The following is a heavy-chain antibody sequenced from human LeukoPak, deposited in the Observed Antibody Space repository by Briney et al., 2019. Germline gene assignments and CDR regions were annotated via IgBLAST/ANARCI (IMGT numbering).Heavy chain of an antibody. CDR2: LSVINGNT. J-gene: IGHJ4*02. Sequence: AAVKVSCKTSGYSFTNYVISWVRQAPGKGLEWMGWLSVINGNTKYAQSLHGRVLMPTDTSTTTGHMELRSRRSDDTAVYFCARVQEADMIVEDFWGQGTLVIVSP. CDR1: GYSFTNYV. CDR3: ARVQEADMIVEDF. V-gene: IGHV1-18*01. D-gene: IGHD3-22*01.